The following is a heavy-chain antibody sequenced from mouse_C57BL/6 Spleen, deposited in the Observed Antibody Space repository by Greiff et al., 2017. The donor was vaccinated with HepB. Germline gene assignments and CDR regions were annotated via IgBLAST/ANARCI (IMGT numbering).Heavy chain of an antibody. Sequence: VQLQQSGPELVKPGASVKISCKASGYAFSSSWMNWVKQRPGKGLEWIGRIYPGDGDTNYNGKFKGKATLTADKSSSTAYMQLSSLTSEDSAVYFCGRDYGSSSWFAYWGQGTLVTVSA. D-gene: IGHD1-1*01. J-gene: IGHJ3*01. V-gene: IGHV1-82*01. CDR2: IYPGDGDT. CDR1: GYAFSSSW. CDR3: GRDYGSSSWFAY.